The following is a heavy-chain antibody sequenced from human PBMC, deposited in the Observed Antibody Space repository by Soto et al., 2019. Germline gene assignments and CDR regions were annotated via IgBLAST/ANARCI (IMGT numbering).Heavy chain of an antibody. CDR1: GYSFSSYG. J-gene: IGHJ6*02. Sequence: GASVKVSCKASGYSFSSYGISWVRQAPGQGLEWMAWISAYNGNTNYGEKFQGRVALTTDASTSTAYMEMRSLTSDDTAIYFCARDPPITGSLRGTPLMAVWGQGTTVTVSS. CDR2: ISAYNGNT. CDR3: ARDPPITGSLRGTPLMAV. V-gene: IGHV1-18*04. D-gene: IGHD1-20*01.